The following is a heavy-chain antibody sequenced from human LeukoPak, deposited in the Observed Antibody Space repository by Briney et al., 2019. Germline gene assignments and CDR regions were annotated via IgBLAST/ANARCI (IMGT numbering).Heavy chain of an antibody. CDR2: ISSSGSTI. V-gene: IGHV3-11*01. Sequence: GGSLRLSCAASGFTFSDYYMSWIRQAPGKGLEWVSYISSSGSTIYYADSVKGRFTISRDNAKNSLYLRMNSLRAEDTAVYYCARERNYGDYGGHAFDIWGQGTMVTVSS. J-gene: IGHJ3*02. D-gene: IGHD4-17*01. CDR1: GFTFSDYY. CDR3: ARERNYGDYGGHAFDI.